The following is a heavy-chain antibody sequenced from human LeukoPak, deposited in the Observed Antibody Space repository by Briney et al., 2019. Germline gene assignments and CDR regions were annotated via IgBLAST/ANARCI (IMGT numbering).Heavy chain of an antibody. V-gene: IGHV4-34*01. D-gene: IGHD3-3*01. CDR3: AKGRRSYYDFWSGRFDP. Sequence: SETLSLTCAVYGGSFSGYYWSWIRQSPGKGLEWIGEINHSGSTNYNPSLKSRVTISVDTSKNQFSLKLSSVTAADTAVYYCAKGRRSYYDFWSGRFDPWGQGTLVTVSS. CDR1: GGSFSGYY. J-gene: IGHJ5*02. CDR2: INHSGST.